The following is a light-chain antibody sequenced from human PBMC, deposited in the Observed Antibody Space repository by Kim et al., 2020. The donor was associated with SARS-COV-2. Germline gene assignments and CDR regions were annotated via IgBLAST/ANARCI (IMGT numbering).Light chain of an antibody. CDR1: SSGVGAYNL. V-gene: IGLV2-23*01. Sequence: GQSFTIPCTGTSSGVGAYNLVSWYQPSPGKAPKLMIYEATKRPSRVSRLFAGSQSSNTTTLTISKLQAEDEAVYCCCSYGGSRTFVFGTGTQLTVL. CDR2: EAT. CDR3: CSYGGSRTFV. J-gene: IGLJ1*01.